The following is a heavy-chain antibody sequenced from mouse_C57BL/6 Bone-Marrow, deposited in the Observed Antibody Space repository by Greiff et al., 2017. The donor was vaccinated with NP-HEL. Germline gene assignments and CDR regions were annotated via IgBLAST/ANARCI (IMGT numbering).Heavy chain of an antibody. D-gene: IGHD1-1*01. CDR3: AREDITTVPLDY. Sequence: DVKLVESGGGLVKPGGSLKLSCAASGFTFSDYGMHWVRQAPEKGLEWVAYISSGSSTIYYADTVKGRFTISRDNAKNTLFLQMTSLRSEDTAMYYCAREDITTVPLDYWGQGTTLTVSS. CDR2: ISSGSSTI. V-gene: IGHV5-17*01. J-gene: IGHJ2*01. CDR1: GFTFSDYG.